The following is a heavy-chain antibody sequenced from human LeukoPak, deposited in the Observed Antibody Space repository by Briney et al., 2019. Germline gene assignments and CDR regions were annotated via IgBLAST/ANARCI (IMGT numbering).Heavy chain of an antibody. CDR3: AKCLGGSGVDY. J-gene: IGHJ4*02. CDR1: GFTFRSNG. Sequence: AGGSLRLSCVASGFTFRSNGIHWVRQAPGKGLEWVSGISGSGGSTYYADSVKGRFTISRDNSKNTLYLQMNSLRAEDTAVYYCAKCLGGSGVDYWGQGTLVTVSS. CDR2: ISGSGGST. V-gene: IGHV3-23*01. D-gene: IGHD2-15*01.